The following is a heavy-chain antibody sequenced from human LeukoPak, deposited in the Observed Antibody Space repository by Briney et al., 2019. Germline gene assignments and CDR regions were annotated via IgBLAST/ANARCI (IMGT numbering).Heavy chain of an antibody. CDR3: ARPRDGYNSDAFDI. CDR2: IYPGDSDI. J-gene: IGHJ3*02. CDR1: GYSFTSYW. D-gene: IGHD5-24*01. V-gene: IGHV5-51*01. Sequence: GESLKISCKGSGYSFTSYWIGWVRQMPGKGLEWMGIIYPGDSDISYSPSFQGHVTISADKSISTAYLQWSSLKASDTAMYYCARPRDGYNSDAFDIWGQGTMVTVSS.